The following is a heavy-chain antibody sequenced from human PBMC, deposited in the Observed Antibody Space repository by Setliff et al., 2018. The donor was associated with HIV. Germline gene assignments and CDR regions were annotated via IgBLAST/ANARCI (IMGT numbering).Heavy chain of an antibody. Sequence: SETLSLTCAVYGGSFSGYYWSWNRQPPGKGLEWIGHIYTSGSTNYNPSLKSRVTISVDTSKNQFSLRVNSVTAADTAVYYCARSLVPSGYYYGRHAFDIWGQGTKVTVSS. V-gene: IGHV4-4*08. CDR3: ARSLVPSGYYYGRHAFDI. CDR1: GGSFSGYY. CDR2: IYTSGST. D-gene: IGHD3-22*01. J-gene: IGHJ3*02.